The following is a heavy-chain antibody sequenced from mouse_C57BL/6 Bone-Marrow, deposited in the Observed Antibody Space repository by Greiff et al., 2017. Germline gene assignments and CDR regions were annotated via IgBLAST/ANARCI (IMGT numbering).Heavy chain of an antibody. CDR2: INSDGGST. CDR3: ARPSIGNYFDY. V-gene: IGHV5-2*01. J-gene: IGHJ2*01. Sequence: VKVVESGGGLVQPGESLKLSCESNEYDFPSHDMSWVRKTPVKRLELVAAINSDGGSTYYPDTMERRFIISRDNTKKTLYLQMSSLRSEDTALYYCARPSIGNYFDYWGQGTTLTVSS. CDR1: EYDFPSHD. D-gene: IGHD2-14*01.